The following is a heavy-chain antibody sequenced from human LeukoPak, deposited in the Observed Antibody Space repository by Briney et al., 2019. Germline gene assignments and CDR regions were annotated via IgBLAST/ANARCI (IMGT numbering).Heavy chain of an antibody. Sequence: GGSLRLSCAASGFTFSNYNMNWVRQAPGKGLEWVSSITSSSTYIYYADSVKGRFTVSRDNAGNSLFLEMHSLRVEDTAVYYCAREGTPYSSDYWGQGTLVTVSS. D-gene: IGHD6-13*01. V-gene: IGHV3-21*01. CDR2: ITSSSTYI. CDR1: GFTFSNYN. CDR3: AREGTPYSSDY. J-gene: IGHJ4*02.